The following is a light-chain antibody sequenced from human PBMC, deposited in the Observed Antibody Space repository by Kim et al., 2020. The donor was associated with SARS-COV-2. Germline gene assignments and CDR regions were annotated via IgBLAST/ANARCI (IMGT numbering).Light chain of an antibody. CDR2: GAS. CDR3: QQYNDWPLT. V-gene: IGKV3-15*01. CDR1: HYVSSN. J-gene: IGKJ4*01. Sequence: IVMTQSPATLSVSPGERATLSCRASHYVSSNLAWYQQKPGQAPRLLISGASTRATGFPARFSGSGSGTEFTLTISSLQSEDVAIYYCQQYNDWPLTFGGGTKVDIK.